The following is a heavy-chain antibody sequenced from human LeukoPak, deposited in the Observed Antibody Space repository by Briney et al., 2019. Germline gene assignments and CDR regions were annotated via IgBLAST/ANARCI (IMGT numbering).Heavy chain of an antibody. CDR1: GFIFSSYA. D-gene: IGHD3-16*01. J-gene: IGHJ4*02. V-gene: IGHV3-23*01. Sequence: GGSLTLSSAPSGFIFSSYAISWVRQAPGKGLEWVSGISGSGGSTHYADSVKGRFTISRDNSKNTLYLQMSSLRAEDMAVYFCARMMSKSSDGFDYWGQGTLVTVSS. CDR2: ISGSGGST. CDR3: ARMMSKSSDGFDY.